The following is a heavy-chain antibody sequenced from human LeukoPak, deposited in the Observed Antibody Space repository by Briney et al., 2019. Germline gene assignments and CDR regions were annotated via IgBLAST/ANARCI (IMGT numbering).Heavy chain of an antibody. J-gene: IGHJ6*03. V-gene: IGHV4-59*01. D-gene: IGHD3-10*01. Sequence: SETLSLTCTVSGGSISSYYWSWIRQPPGKGLEWIGYIYYSGSTNYNPSLKSRVTISVDTFKNRFSLKLRSVTAADTAVYYCARTTTVRGTYYMDVWGKGTTVTVSS. CDR2: IYYSGST. CDR3: ARTTTVRGTYYMDV. CDR1: GGSISSYY.